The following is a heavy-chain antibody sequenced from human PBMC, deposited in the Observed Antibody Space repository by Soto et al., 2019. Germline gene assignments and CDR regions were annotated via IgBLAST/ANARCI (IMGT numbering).Heavy chain of an antibody. CDR1: GDSVINGDYY. D-gene: IGHD1-7*01. CDR2: IYYSGST. Sequence: SETLSLTCTVSGDSVINGDYYWSCIRQPPGKGLEWIGYIYYSGSTTYNPSLKSRASILLDKSKNQFSLRLSSVTAADTAVYYCASYNWNYWFDPWGQGTLVTVSS. V-gene: IGHV4-61*08. CDR3: ASYNWNYWFDP. J-gene: IGHJ5*02.